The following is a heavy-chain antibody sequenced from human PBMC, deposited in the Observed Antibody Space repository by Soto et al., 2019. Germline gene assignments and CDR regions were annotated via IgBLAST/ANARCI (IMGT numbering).Heavy chain of an antibody. CDR3: ARWQQLVYYYYYGMDV. CDR2: IYHSGST. D-gene: IGHD6-13*01. V-gene: IGHV4-4*02. Sequence: SETLSLTCTVSGGSISSSNWWSWVRQPPGKGLEWIGEIYHSGSTNYNPSLKSRVTISVDKSKNQFSLKLSSVTAADTAVYYCARWQQLVYYYYYGMDVWGQGTTVTVSS. J-gene: IGHJ6*02. CDR1: GGSISSSNW.